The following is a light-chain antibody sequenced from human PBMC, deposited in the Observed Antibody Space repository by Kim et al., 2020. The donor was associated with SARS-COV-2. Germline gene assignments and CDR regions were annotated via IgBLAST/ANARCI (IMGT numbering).Light chain of an antibody. V-gene: IGKV1-33*01. Sequence: DIQMTQSPSSLSASVGDRLTITCQASQDITNSLNWYQQKSGKAPKLLIYDTSNLEAGVPSRFSGSGFGTDFTFTISSLQPEDIATYYCQQYDSLPRTFGGGTKVDIK. CDR1: QDITNS. CDR3: QQYDSLPRT. CDR2: DTS. J-gene: IGKJ4*01.